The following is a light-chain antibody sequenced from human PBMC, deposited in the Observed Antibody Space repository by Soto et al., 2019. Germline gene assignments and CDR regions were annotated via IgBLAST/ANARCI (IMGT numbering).Light chain of an antibody. Sequence: DIQMTQSPSSLSASVGDRVTITCRASQGISNFLAWYQQKPGKVPKLLIYAASTLQSVVPSRFSGSGSGADFTLTISSLQPEDVATYFCQQYKSATFTFGPGTKVHIK. J-gene: IGKJ3*01. CDR3: QQYKSATFT. V-gene: IGKV1-27*01. CDR1: QGISNF. CDR2: AAS.